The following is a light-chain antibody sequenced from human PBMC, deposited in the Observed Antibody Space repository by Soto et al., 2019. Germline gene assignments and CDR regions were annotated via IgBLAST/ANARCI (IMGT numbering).Light chain of an antibody. CDR1: SSNIGAGYD. CDR3: QSSDSSRSGSYV. J-gene: IGLJ1*01. Sequence: QSVLTQPPSVSGAPGQRVTISCTGSSSNIGAGYDVHWYQRLPGTAPKVLIYGNNNRPSGVPDRFSGSKSGTSASLAITGLQAEDEADYYCQSSDSSRSGSYVFGTGTKVTVL. CDR2: GNN. V-gene: IGLV1-40*01.